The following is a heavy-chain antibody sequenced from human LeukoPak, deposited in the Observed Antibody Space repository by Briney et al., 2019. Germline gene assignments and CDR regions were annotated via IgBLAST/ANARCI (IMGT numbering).Heavy chain of an antibody. Sequence: SETLSLTCGASGVSITNTNYWTWVRQPPGKGLEWIGEVNLQGSTNYNPSLMGRVAISVDKSENHISLQLTSVTAADTAVYYCAREGGPYRPLDYSGQGTLVTVSS. CDR3: AREGGPYRPLDY. CDR1: GVSITNTNY. J-gene: IGHJ4*02. CDR2: VNLQGST. V-gene: IGHV4-4*02.